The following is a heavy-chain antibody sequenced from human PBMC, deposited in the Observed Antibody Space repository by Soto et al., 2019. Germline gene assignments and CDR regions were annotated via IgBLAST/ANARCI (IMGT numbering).Heavy chain of an antibody. CDR3: ARADTLMVATYYYFDN. V-gene: IGHV4-61*03. J-gene: IGHJ4*02. CDR2: IHYSGST. CDR1: GGSVSSGSYY. D-gene: IGHD2-8*01. Sequence: KPSETLSLTCTVSGGSVSSGSYYWSWIRQLPGKGLEWIGYIHYSGSTIYNPSLKSRVTMSVDTSNNHFSLKLTSVTAADTAVYHCARADTLMVATYYYFDNWGQGTLVTVSS.